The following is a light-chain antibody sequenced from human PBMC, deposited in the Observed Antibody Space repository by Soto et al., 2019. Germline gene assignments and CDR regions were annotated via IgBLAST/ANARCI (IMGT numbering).Light chain of an antibody. V-gene: IGKV1-39*01. CDR3: QQSYSTPRT. CDR2: AAS. Sequence: DIQMTQSPSSLSSSVGDRVTITCRASQNIKTYLNWYQQKPGNAPNLLIYAASSSQSGVPSRFSGSGSGTDFTLSIRSLQPEDFATYYCQQSYSTPRTFGQGTRVETK. J-gene: IGKJ1*01. CDR1: QNIKTY.